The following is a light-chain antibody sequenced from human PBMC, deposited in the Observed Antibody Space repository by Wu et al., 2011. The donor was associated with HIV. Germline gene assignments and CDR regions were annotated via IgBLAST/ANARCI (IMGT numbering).Light chain of an antibody. CDR1: QSVSSD. V-gene: IGKV3-20*01. J-gene: IGKJ4*01. CDR2: ATS. CDR3: QHYGTSPQVT. Sequence: EVVMTQSPATLSVSPGERATLSCRASQSVSSDLAWYQQKPGQAPRLLIYATSNRATGIPDRISGSGSGTLFTLTISRLEPEDFAVYYCQHYGTSPQVTFGGGTKVEIK.